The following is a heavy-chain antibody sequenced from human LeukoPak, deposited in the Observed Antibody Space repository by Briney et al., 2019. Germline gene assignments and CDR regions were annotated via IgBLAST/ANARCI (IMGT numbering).Heavy chain of an antibody. J-gene: IGHJ6*02. CDR2: ISAYNGNT. CDR3: ARVGPGDYGDHERVYYYYGMDV. CDR1: GYTFTSYG. V-gene: IGHV1-18*01. Sequence: ASVTVSCKASGYTFTSYGISWVRQAPGQGLEWMGWISAYNGNTNYAQKLQGRVTITRDTSASTAHMELSSLRSEDTAVYYCARVGPGDYGDHERVYYYYGMDVWGQGTTVTVPS. D-gene: IGHD4-17*01.